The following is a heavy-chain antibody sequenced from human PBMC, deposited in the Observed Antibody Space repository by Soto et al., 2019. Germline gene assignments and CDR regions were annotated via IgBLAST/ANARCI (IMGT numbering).Heavy chain of an antibody. J-gene: IGHJ4*02. Sequence: VQLVESGGGVVQPGRSLRLSCAASGFTFSDYAMHWVRQAPGKGLEWVAVVSHDGRNTHYADSVKGRFTISRDSSKDTVSLEMTGLRAEDTAAYYCAKGGRQWLVTSDFNYWGQGSLVIVSS. CDR3: AKGGRQWLVTSDFNY. V-gene: IGHV3-30*18. D-gene: IGHD6-19*01. CDR1: GFTFSDYA. CDR2: VSHDGRNT.